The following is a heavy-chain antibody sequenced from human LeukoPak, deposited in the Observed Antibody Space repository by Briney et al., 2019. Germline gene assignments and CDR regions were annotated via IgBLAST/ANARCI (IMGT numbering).Heavy chain of an antibody. CDR1: GFNFRDYW. CDR3: VRTHLVRGVIRNYYYGMDV. D-gene: IGHD3-10*01. V-gene: IGHV3-7*01. CDR2: INEDGSEK. Sequence: GGSLRLSCAVSGFNFRDYWMSWVRKAPGKGLEWVANINEDGSEKYYVDSVKGRVTTSRDNAKNSLFLQMNSLRVEDTAVYYCVRTHLVRGVIRNYYYGMDVWGQGTTVIVSS. J-gene: IGHJ6*02.